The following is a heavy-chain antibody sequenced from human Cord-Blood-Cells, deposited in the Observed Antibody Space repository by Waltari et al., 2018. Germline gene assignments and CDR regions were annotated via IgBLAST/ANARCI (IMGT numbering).Heavy chain of an antibody. V-gene: IGHV4-34*01. CDR3: ARHYYYDSSGYYYWFDP. CDR1: GGSFSGYY. J-gene: IGHJ5*02. Sequence: QVQLQQWGAGLLKPSETLSLTCAVSGGSFSGYYWSWIRPPPGKGLEWIGDINNSGSATYNPSLKSRVTISVDTSKNQFSRKLSSVTAADTAVYYCARHYYYDSSGYYYWFDPWGQGTLVTVAS. D-gene: IGHD3-22*01. CDR2: INNSGSA.